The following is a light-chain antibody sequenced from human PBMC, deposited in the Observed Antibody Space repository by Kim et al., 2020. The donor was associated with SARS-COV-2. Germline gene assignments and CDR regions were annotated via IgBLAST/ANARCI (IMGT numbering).Light chain of an antibody. Sequence: SPGESATLSCRASQSVSSSFSACHQQPPDPAPRPLTYGASSSTSVPPNRCSSSGSGTDSPLTSSRLEPEDSAEYYYQQYNSSPQTFGQGTRLDIK. CDR2: GAS. V-gene: IGKV3-20*01. CDR3: QQYNSSPQT. CDR1: QSVSSSF. J-gene: IGKJ1*01.